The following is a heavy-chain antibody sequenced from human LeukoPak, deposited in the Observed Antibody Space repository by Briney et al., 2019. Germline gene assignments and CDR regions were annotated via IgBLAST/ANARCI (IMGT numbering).Heavy chain of an antibody. CDR1: GFTFSSYS. D-gene: IGHD5-12*01. CDR2: ISSSSSYI. CDR3: AKDPRVATIEIFDY. Sequence: GGSLRLSCAASGFTFSSYSMNWVRQAPGKGLEWVSSISSSSSYIYYADSVKGRFTISRDNSKNTLYLQMNSLRAEDTAVYYCAKDPRVATIEIFDYWGQGTLVTVSS. V-gene: IGHV3-21*04. J-gene: IGHJ4*02.